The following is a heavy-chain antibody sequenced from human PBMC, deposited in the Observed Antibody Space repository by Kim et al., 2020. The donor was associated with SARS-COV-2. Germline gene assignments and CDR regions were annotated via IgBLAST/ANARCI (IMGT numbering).Heavy chain of an antibody. CDR1: GGSIISSSYY. Sequence: SETLSLTCTVSGGSIISSSYYWGWIRQPPGKGLEWIGSIYYSGSTYYNPSLKSRVTISVDTSKNQFSLKLSSVTASDTAVYYCARTLTYGDYANLDYWGQGTLVTVSS. D-gene: IGHD4-17*01. CDR2: IYYSGST. J-gene: IGHJ4*02. V-gene: IGHV4-39*01. CDR3: ARTLTYGDYANLDY.